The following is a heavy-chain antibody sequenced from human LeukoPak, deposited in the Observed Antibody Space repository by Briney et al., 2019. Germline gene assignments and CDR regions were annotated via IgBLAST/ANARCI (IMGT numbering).Heavy chain of an antibody. V-gene: IGHV3-21*06. CDR3: ARVFDYTRADL. CDR1: GFTFSSYS. CDR2: ISSTSSYT. D-gene: IGHD3-3*01. J-gene: IGHJ2*01. Sequence: GGSLRLSCAASGFTFSSYSMNWVRQAPGKGLEWVSSISSTSSYTYYADSVKGRFTISRDNAKNSLYLQMNSLRVEDTAVYYRARVFDYTRADLWGRGTLVTVSS.